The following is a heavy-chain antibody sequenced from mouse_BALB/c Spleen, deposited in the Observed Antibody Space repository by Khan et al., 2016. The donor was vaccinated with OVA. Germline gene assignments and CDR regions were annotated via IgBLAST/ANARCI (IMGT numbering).Heavy chain of an antibody. CDR3: AREASNGDFSLAY. CDR2: INPDNDGI. CDR1: GHTFTNYV. Sequence: VQLQQSGPDLVKPGASVKMSCKASGHTFTNYVMHWVKQKPGQGHEWLGYINPDNDGIRYNEMFKGKATLTSDNSSCTAYMELSVLTSEDSAVYYCAREASNGDFSLAYWGQGTLVTVSA. J-gene: IGHJ3*01. V-gene: IGHV1S136*01. D-gene: IGHD4-1*01.